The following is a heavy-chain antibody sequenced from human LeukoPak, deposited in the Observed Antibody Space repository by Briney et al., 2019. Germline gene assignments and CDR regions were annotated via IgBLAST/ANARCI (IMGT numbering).Heavy chain of an antibody. V-gene: IGHV3-53*05. J-gene: IGHJ4*02. CDR1: GFTVSSNY. Sequence: GGSLRLSCAASGFTVSSNYMSWVRQAPGKGLEWVSIISGSGSNTHYADSVKGRFTISRDNSKNTLYLEMNSLRSEDTAVYYCARASSLWGPPKDYWGQGTLVTVSS. CDR3: ARASSLWGPPKDY. D-gene: IGHD3-16*01. CDR2: ISGSGSNT.